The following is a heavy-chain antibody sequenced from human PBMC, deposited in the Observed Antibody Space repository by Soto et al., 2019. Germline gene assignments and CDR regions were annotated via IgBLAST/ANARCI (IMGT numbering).Heavy chain of an antibody. V-gene: IGHV4-59*08. CDR3: ARHSSRARLELLWFGEAPQDYYYGMDV. J-gene: IGHJ6*02. CDR2: IYYCGST. Sequence: LTLNCTISVGSKSSYHWCLLRHHPDKGLEWMGYIYYCGSTNYNPSLKSRVTISVDTSKNQFSLKLSSVPAADTAVYYCARHSSRARLELLWFGEAPQDYYYGMDVWGQGTTVTVSS. CDR1: VGSKSSYH. D-gene: IGHD3-10*01.